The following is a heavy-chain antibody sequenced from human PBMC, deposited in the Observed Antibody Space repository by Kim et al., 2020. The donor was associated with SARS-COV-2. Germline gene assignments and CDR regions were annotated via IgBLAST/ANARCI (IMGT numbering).Heavy chain of an antibody. J-gene: IGHJ3*02. D-gene: IGHD1-26*01. V-gene: IGHV4-30-2*04. Sequence: PSLKSRVTISVDTSKHQFSLKLSSVTAADTAVYYCARVLGIVGATDAFDIWGQGTMVTVSS. CDR3: ARVLGIVGATDAFDI.